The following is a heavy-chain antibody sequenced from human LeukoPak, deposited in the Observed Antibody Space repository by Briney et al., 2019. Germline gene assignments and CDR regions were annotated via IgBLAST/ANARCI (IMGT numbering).Heavy chain of an antibody. CDR3: ARALGYCSSTSCYLLDY. V-gene: IGHV4-30-4*08. Sequence: SQTLSLTCTVSGGSISSGDYYWSWIRQPPGKGLEWIRYIYYSGSTYYNPSLKSRVTISVDTSKNQFSLKLSSVTAADTAVYYCARALGYCSSTSCYLLDYWGQGTLVTVSS. D-gene: IGHD2-2*01. CDR2: IYYSGST. CDR1: GGSISSGDYY. J-gene: IGHJ4*02.